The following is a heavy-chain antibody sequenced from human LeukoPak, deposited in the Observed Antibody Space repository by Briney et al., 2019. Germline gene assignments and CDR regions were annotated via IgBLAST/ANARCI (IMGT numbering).Heavy chain of an antibody. CDR1: GDSISSSNW. V-gene: IGHV4-4*02. Sequence: SETLSLTCAVSGDSISSSNWWSWVRQPPGEGLEWIGEVHHTGSTNYSPSLKSRVSMSVDKSKNQFSLKLNSVTAADTAVYYCCRVYYYYGMDVWSQGTTVTVSS. J-gene: IGHJ6*02. CDR2: VHHTGST. CDR3: CRVYYYYGMDV.